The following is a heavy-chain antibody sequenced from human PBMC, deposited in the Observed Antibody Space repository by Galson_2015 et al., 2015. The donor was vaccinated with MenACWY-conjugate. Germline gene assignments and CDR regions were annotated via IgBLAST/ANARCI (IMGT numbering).Heavy chain of an antibody. V-gene: IGHV3-74*01. Sequence: SLRLSCAASGFTFSTYWMRWVRQAPGKGLVWVSRINSDGRSTSYADSVKGRFTISRDNAKNTLYLQMNSLRAEDTAVYYCARLGGNYRTASHFDSWGQGTLVTVSS. CDR1: GFTFSTYW. CDR3: ARLGGNYRTASHFDS. D-gene: IGHD1-26*01. CDR2: INSDGRST. J-gene: IGHJ4*02.